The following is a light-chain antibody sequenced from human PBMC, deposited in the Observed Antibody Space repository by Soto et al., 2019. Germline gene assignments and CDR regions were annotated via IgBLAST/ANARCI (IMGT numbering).Light chain of an antibody. CDR2: WAS. Sequence: GISQSPDALSVSMGRRSTIYCKSTPSVLFRSNNRNYLAWFQQKPGQPPKLITYWASTRESGVPDRFTGSGSGTDFTLTISNLQAEDVAVYYCQQYYSAPLTFGQGTRLEIK. CDR3: QQYYSAPLT. V-gene: IGKV4-1*01. J-gene: IGKJ5*01. CDR1: PSVLFRSNNRNY.